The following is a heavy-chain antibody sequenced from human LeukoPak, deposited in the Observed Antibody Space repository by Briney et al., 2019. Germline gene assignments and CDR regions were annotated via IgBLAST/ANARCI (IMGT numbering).Heavy chain of an antibody. Sequence: SETLSLTCTVSGGSISSYYWSWIRQPPGKGLEWIGSIYYSGSTYYNPSLKSRVTISVDTSKNQFSLKLSSVTAADTAVYYCAGNVDTAMVNDYWGQGTLVTVSS. V-gene: IGHV4-59*05. J-gene: IGHJ4*02. D-gene: IGHD5-18*01. CDR1: GGSISSYY. CDR2: IYYSGST. CDR3: AGNVDTAMVNDY.